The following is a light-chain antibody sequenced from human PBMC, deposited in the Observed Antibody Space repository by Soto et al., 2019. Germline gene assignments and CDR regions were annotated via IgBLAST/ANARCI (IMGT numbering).Light chain of an antibody. J-gene: IGKJ4*01. CDR1: QDIINY. CDR2: DAS. Sequence: DIQMTQSPSSLSASVGDRVTITCQASQDIINYLNWYQQKPGKAPKRLIHDASDLETGVPSRFSGSGSGTEFTLTISSLQPEDFATYYCQQLNSYLTFGGGTKVEIK. V-gene: IGKV1-33*01. CDR3: QQLNSYLT.